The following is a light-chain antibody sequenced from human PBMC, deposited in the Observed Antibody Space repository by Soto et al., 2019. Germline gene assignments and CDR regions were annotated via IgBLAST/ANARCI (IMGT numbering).Light chain of an antibody. CDR1: SSDVGGYNY. CDR3: SSYGGNNNYV. J-gene: IGLJ1*01. CDR2: EVS. V-gene: IGLV2-8*01. Sequence: QSVLTQPPSASGSRGQSVTNSCTGTSSDVGGYNYVSWYQQHPGKAPKLMIYEVSKRPSGVPDRFSGSKSGNTASLTVSGLQAEDEADYYCSSYGGNNNYVFGTGTKVTV.